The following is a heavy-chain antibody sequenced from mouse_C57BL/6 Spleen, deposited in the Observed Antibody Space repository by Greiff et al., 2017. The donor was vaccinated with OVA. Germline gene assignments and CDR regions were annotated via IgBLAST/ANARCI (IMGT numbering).Heavy chain of an antibody. Sequence: EVQLQESGPELVKPGASVKISCKASGYSFTGYYMNWVKQSPEKSLEWIGEINPSTGGTTYNQKFKAKATLTVDKSSSTAYMQLKSLTSEDSAVYDCARWWDYAMDYWGQGTSVTVSS. D-gene: IGHD1-1*02. V-gene: IGHV1-42*01. CDR2: INPSTGGT. CDR3: ARWWDYAMDY. CDR1: GYSFTGYY. J-gene: IGHJ4*01.